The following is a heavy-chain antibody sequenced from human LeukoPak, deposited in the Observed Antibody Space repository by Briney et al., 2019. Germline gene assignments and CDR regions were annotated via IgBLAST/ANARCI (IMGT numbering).Heavy chain of an antibody. V-gene: IGHV1-2*02. Sequence: GASVKVSCKASGYTFTGYYMHWVRQAPGQGLEWMGWINPNSGGTNYAQKFQGRVTMTRDTSIGTAYMELSSLRSEDTAVYYCARASLPQEGGYYYMDVWGKGTTVTVSS. CDR1: GYTFTGYY. CDR3: ARASLPQEGGYYYMDV. D-gene: IGHD2-15*01. CDR2: INPNSGGT. J-gene: IGHJ6*03.